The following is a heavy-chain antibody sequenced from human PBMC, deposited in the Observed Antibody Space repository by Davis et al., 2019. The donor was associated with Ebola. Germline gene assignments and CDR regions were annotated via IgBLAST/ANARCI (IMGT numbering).Heavy chain of an antibody. CDR2: ISYDGSNK. D-gene: IGHD4-11*01. Sequence: GGSLRLSCAASGFTFSSYSMNWVRQAPGKGLEWVAVISYDGSNKYYADSVKGRFTISRDNSKNTLYLQMNSLRAEDTAVYYCARGRLHSRGFDPWGQGTLVTVSS. CDR3: ARGRLHSRGFDP. J-gene: IGHJ5*02. V-gene: IGHV3-30*03. CDR1: GFTFSSYS.